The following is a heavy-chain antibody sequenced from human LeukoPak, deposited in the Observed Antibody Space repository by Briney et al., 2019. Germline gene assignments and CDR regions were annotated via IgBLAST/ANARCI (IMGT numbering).Heavy chain of an antibody. V-gene: IGHV1-2*02. CDR2: INPNSGGT. Sequence: ASVKVSCKASGYTFTSYGISWVRQAPGQGLEWMGWINPNSGGTNYAQKFQGRVTMTRDTSISTAYMELSRLRSDDTAVYYCARDLKLLYYYYYMDVWGKGTTVTVSS. D-gene: IGHD2-15*01. J-gene: IGHJ6*03. CDR3: ARDLKLLYYYYYMDV. CDR1: GYTFTSYG.